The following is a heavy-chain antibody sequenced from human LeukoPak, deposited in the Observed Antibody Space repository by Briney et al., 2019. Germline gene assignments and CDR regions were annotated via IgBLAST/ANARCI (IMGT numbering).Heavy chain of an antibody. J-gene: IGHJ4*02. V-gene: IGHV1-24*01. CDR2: FDPEDGET. D-gene: IGHD3-22*01. Sequence: ASVKVSCKVSGYTLTELSMHCVRHAPGKGLEWMGGFDPEDGETIYAQKFQGRVTMTEDTSTDTAYMELSSMRSEDTAVYYCATVYYYDSSGYHQFDYWGQGTLVTVSS. CDR1: GYTLTELS. CDR3: ATVYYYDSSGYHQFDY.